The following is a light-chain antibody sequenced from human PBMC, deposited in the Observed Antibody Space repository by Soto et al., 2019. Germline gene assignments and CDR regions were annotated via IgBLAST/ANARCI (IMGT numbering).Light chain of an antibody. CDR1: QSIDTW. V-gene: IGKV1-5*03. Sequence: DIPLTQSPSTLSASVGDTVTITCRASQSIDTWLAWHQQKPGRAPKLLISKASILESGVPSRFSGSGSGTDFTLTINSLQPGDFATYYCQQSSSTQYSFGQGTKVDI. CDR3: QQSSSTQYS. CDR2: KAS. J-gene: IGKJ2*03.